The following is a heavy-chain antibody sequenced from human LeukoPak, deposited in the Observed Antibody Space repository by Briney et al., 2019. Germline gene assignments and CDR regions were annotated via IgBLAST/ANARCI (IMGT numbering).Heavy chain of an antibody. CDR1: GFRFGSDW. Sequence: GGSLRLCCAASGFRFGSDWMTWVRQAPGKGLEWVANINPDGNEKYYVDSVRGRFTISRDNGKNSLYLQLNSLRAEDTAVYYCARYYDPAVGDAFDIWGQGTMVTVSS. V-gene: IGHV3-7*01. D-gene: IGHD3-16*01. CDR2: INPDGNEK. CDR3: ARYYDPAVGDAFDI. J-gene: IGHJ3*02.